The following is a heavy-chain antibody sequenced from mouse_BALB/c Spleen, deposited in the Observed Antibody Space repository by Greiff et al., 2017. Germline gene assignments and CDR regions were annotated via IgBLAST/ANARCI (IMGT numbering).Heavy chain of an antibody. CDR2: ISYSGST. Sequence: EVKLMESGPGLVKPSQSLSLTCTVTGYSITSDYAWNWIRQFPGNKLEWMGYISYSGSTSYNPSLKSRISITRDTSKNQFFLQLNSVTTEDTATYYCARRRNYGSSYGYFDYWGQGTTLTVSS. CDR1: GYSITSDYA. J-gene: IGHJ2*01. CDR3: ARRRNYGSSYGYFDY. D-gene: IGHD1-1*01. V-gene: IGHV3-2*02.